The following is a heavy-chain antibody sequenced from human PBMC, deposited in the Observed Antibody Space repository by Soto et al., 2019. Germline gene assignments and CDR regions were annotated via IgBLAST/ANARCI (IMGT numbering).Heavy chain of an antibody. V-gene: IGHV3-7*01. CDR1: GFTFSSYW. D-gene: IGHD3-3*01. CDR2: IKQDGSEK. J-gene: IGHJ6*02. CDR3: ARDRYSYYDFWSGSLPYYYYGMDV. Sequence: PVGSLRPSCAASGFTFSSYWISWVRQAPGKGLEWVANIKQDGSEKYYVDSVKGRFTISRDNAKNSLYLQMNSLRAEDTAVYYCARDRYSYYDFWSGSLPYYYYGMDVWGQGTTVTVSS.